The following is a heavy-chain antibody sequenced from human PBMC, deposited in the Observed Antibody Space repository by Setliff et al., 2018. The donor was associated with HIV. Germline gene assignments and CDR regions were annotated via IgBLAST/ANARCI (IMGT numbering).Heavy chain of an antibody. CDR3: ARVSKTYWYSIPRDYYHHMDV. V-gene: IGHV4-61*02. Sequence: SETLSLTCTVSGGSISSGSYYWNWIRQPAGKGLEWIGRIYTSGSTNYNPSLKSRVTTSVDTSKKQFSLRLTSVTAADTAVYYCARVSKTYWYSIPRDYYHHMDVWGKGTTVTVSS. CDR2: IYTSGST. CDR1: GGSISSGSYY. J-gene: IGHJ6*03. D-gene: IGHD2-8*02.